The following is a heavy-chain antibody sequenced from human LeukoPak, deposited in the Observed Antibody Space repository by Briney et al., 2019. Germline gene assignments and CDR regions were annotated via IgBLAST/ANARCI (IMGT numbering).Heavy chain of an antibody. V-gene: IGHV4-59*12. J-gene: IGHJ3*02. CDR1: GGSISSYY. CDR3: AREGYDSGAYFAFDI. D-gene: IGHD3-22*01. CDR2: IYYSGST. Sequence: SETLSLTCTVSGGSISSYYWSWIRQPPGKGLEWIGYIYYSGSTNYNPSLKSRVTISVDTSKNQFSLKLSSVTAADTAVYYCAREGYDSGAYFAFDIWGQGTLVTVSS.